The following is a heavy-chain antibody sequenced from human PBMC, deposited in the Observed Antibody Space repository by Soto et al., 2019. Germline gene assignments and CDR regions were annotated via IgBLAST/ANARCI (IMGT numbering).Heavy chain of an antibody. D-gene: IGHD1-20*01. CDR1: GGSFSGYY. J-gene: IGHJ5*02. V-gene: IGHV4-34*01. CDR3: ASSGITGTGPALSWFDP. Sequence: SETLSLTCAVYGGSFSGYYWSWIRQPPGKGLEWIGEINHSGSTNYNPSLKSRVTISVDTSKNQFSLKLSSVTAADTAVYYCASSGITGTGPALSWFDPWGQGTLVTVSS. CDR2: INHSGST.